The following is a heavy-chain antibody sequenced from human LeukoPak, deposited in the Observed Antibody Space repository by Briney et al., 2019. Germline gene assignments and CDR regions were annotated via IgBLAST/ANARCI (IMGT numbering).Heavy chain of an antibody. CDR3: AREGRIAVAGTPWFDP. Sequence: RQAPGQGLEWMGWISAYNGNTNYAQKLQGRVTITTDTSTSTAYMELRSLRSDDTAVYYCAREGRIAVAGTPWFDPWGQGTLVTVSS. D-gene: IGHD6-19*01. CDR2: ISAYNGNT. V-gene: IGHV1-18*01. J-gene: IGHJ5*02.